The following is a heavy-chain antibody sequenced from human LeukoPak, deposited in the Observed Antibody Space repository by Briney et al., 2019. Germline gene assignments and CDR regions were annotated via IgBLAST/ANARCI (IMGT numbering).Heavy chain of an antibody. J-gene: IGHJ4*02. Sequence: GPVKVSCKAPGFTFTGYYIHWVRQAPGQGLEWMGYINPHSGGTNSPQKFQGRVTMTTDTSITTAYMELSSLTSDDTASYYCANEHGGWGQGTPVTVSS. CDR1: GFTFTGYY. D-gene: IGHD3-16*01. CDR3: ANEHGG. CDR2: INPHSGGT. V-gene: IGHV1-2*02.